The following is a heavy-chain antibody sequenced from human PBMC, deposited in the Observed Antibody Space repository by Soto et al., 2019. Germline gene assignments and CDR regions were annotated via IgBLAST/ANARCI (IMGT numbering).Heavy chain of an antibody. CDR1: GYTFTSYA. CDR2: INAGNGNT. CDR3: ARVQDDYIWGSRYFDY. V-gene: IGHV1-3*01. D-gene: IGHD3-16*01. Sequence: QVQLVQSGAELKKPGASVKVSCKASGYTFTSYAMHWVRQAPGQRLEWMGWINAGNGNTKYSQKFQGRVTITRDTSASTAYMELSSLRSEDTAVYYCARVQDDYIWGSRYFDYWGQGTLVTVSS. J-gene: IGHJ4*02.